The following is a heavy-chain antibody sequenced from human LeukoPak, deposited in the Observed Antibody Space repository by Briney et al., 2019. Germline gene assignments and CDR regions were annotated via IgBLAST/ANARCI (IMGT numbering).Heavy chain of an antibody. Sequence: ASVTVSCKASGGTFSSYAISWVRQAPGQGLEWMGGIIPIFGTANYAQKFQGRVTITTDESTSTAYMELSSLRSEDTAVYYCARGPPGANYYYYMDVWGKGTTVTVSS. CDR2: IIPIFGTA. CDR1: GGTFSSYA. D-gene: IGHD1-14*01. CDR3: ARGPPGANYYYYMDV. V-gene: IGHV1-69*05. J-gene: IGHJ6*03.